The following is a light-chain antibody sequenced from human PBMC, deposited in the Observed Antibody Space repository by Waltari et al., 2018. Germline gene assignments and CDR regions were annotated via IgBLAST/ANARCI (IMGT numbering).Light chain of an antibody. J-gene: IGLJ3*02. V-gene: IGLV2-14*01. CDR1: SSDIGRYNT. CDR2: EVK. Sequence: QSALTQPAPVSGSPGQSITLSCTGTSSDIGRYNTVPWYQQYPGKAPQIIIYEVKNRPSGVSTRFSGSTSGNTASLTISALQADDEAYFYCSSYTGDNILLFGGGTKVTVL. CDR3: SSYTGDNILL.